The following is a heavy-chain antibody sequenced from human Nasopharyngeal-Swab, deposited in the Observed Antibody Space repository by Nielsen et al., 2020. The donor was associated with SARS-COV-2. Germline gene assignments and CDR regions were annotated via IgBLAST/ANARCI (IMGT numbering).Heavy chain of an antibody. J-gene: IGHJ3*02. CDR1: GFTFSSYA. Sequence: ESLKISCAASGFTFSSYAMSWVRQAPGKGLMWVSGIDGPGTNAWYADSVKGRFTISRDNAKNTLYLQMNSLSVEDTALYYCAGEHDAFDIWGQGTMVTVSS. CDR2: IDGPGTNA. CDR3: AGEHDAFDI. V-gene: IGHV3-74*01.